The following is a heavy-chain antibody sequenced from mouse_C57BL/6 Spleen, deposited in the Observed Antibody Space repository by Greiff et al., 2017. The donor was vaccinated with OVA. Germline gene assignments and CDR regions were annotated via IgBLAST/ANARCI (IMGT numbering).Heavy chain of an antibody. D-gene: IGHD1-1*01. J-gene: IGHJ3*01. CDR1: GYAFSSSW. CDR3: ARDTTVVANPFAY. Sequence: QVQLQQSGPELVKPGASVKISCKASGYAFSSSWMNWVKQRPGKGLEWIGRIYPGDGDTNYNGKFKGKATLTADKSSSTAYMQLSSLTSEDSAVYFCARDTTVVANPFAYWGQGTLVTVSA. CDR2: IYPGDGDT. V-gene: IGHV1-82*01.